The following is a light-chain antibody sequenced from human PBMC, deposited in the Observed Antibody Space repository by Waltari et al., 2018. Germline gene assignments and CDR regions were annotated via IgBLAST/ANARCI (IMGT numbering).Light chain of an antibody. CDR3: QQHHSHPLT. CDR1: QTISSY. CDR2: SAS. Sequence: DIQMTQSPSSLSASVGDTDTIPSRPSQTISSYLAWYQQNPGKVPKLLIYSASSLESGVPSRFSGSGSGTEFSLTISSLQPEDFATYYCQQHHSHPLTFGGGTKVEIK. J-gene: IGKJ4*01. V-gene: IGKV1-17*03.